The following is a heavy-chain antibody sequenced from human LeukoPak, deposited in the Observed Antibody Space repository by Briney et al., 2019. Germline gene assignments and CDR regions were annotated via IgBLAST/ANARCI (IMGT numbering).Heavy chain of an antibody. Sequence: PGGSLRLSCAASGFTFSNYWMSWVRQAPGMGLEWVANIKQDGSEKYYVGSVNGRFTISRDNAKNSLYLQMNSLSTEDTAVYYCTRESSSNYDPGIDYWGQGTLVTVSS. CDR3: TRESSSNYDPGIDY. D-gene: IGHD6-13*01. CDR1: GFTFSNYW. V-gene: IGHV3-7*01. CDR2: IKQDGSEK. J-gene: IGHJ4*02.